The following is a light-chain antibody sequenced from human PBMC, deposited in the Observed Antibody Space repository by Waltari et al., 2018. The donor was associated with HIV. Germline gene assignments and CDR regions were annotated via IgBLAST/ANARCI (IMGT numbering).Light chain of an antibody. CDR1: SSDVGGYNY. CDR2: EVT. J-gene: IGLJ1*01. Sequence: QSALTQPASVSGSPGQSITISCSGTSSDVGGYNYVSWYQHHPGKAPKLMIYEVTNRPSGVSNRFSGSKSGNTASLTISGLQPEDEADYYCSSYTSTSTQVFGTGTTVTVL. V-gene: IGLV2-14*01. CDR3: SSYTSTSTQV.